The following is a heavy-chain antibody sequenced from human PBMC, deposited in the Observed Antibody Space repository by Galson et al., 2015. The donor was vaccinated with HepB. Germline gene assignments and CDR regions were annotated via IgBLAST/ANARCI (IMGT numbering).Heavy chain of an antibody. Sequence: SLRLSCAASGFTFSSYAMHWVRQAPGKGLEWVAVISYDGSNKYYADSVKGRFTISRDNSKNTLYLQMNSLRAEDTAVYYCARVIWDYDILTGYNDYWGQGTLVTVSS. D-gene: IGHD3-9*01. V-gene: IGHV3-30*04. CDR1: GFTFSSYA. CDR2: ISYDGSNK. J-gene: IGHJ4*02. CDR3: ARVIWDYDILTGYNDY.